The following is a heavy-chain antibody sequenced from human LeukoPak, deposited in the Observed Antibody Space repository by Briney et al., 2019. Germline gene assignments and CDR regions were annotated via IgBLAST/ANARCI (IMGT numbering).Heavy chain of an antibody. V-gene: IGHV4-39*07. D-gene: IGHD6-6*01. CDR2: IYYSGSA. CDR1: GGSISSSSYY. CDR3: AREVRAARSYFDY. J-gene: IGHJ4*02. Sequence: SETLSLTCTVSGGSISSSSYYWGWIRQPPGKGLEWIGSIYYSGSAYYNPSLKSRVTISVDTSKNQFSLKLSSVTAADTAVYYCAREVRAARSYFDYWGQGTLVTVSS.